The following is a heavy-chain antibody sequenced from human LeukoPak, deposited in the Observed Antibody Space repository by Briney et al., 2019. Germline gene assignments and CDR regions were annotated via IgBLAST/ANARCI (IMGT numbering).Heavy chain of an antibody. V-gene: IGHV4-34*01. CDR3: ARADFWSGYHFDY. J-gene: IGHJ4*02. D-gene: IGHD3-3*01. CDR2: INHSGST. CDR1: GGSISSYY. Sequence: KPSETLSLTCTVSGGSISSYYWSWIRQPPGKGLEWIGEINHSGSTNYNPSLKSRVTISVDTSKNQFSLKLSSVTAADTAVYYCARADFWSGYHFDYWGQGTLVTVSS.